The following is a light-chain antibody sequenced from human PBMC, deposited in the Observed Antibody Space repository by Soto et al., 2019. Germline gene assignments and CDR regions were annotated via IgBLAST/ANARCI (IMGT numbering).Light chain of an antibody. CDR3: QQSYDTPNT. Sequence: DIQMTQSPSSLSASVGDRVTITCRASESIDTYLSWFHQKPGKAPKLLISAASSLQSGVPSRFSGSGSGTDFTLTISSLQPEDIGTYYCQQSYDTPNTFGQGTKLEIK. J-gene: IGKJ2*01. CDR2: AAS. V-gene: IGKV1-39*01. CDR1: ESIDTY.